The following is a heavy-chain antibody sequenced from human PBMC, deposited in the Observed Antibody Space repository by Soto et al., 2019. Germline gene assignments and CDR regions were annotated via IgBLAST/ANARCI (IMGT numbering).Heavy chain of an antibody. CDR1: GGSISSGDYY. CDR2: IYYSGST. D-gene: IGHD2-15*01. Sequence: QVQLQESGPGLVKPSQTLSLTCTVSGGSISSGDYYWSWIRQPPGKGLEWIGYIYYSGSTYYDPSLKSRVTISVDTSKNQFSLKLSSVTAADTAVYYCARENGGSLPGYYFDYWGQGTLVTVSS. CDR3: ARENGGSLPGYYFDY. J-gene: IGHJ4*02. V-gene: IGHV4-30-4*01.